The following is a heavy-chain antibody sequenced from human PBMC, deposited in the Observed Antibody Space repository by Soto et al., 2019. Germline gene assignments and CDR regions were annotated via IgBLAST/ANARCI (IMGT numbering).Heavy chain of an antibody. J-gene: IGHJ6*02. D-gene: IGHD3-16*01. CDR2: INDRGST. CDR1: GGSFSTYY. CDR3: ARVRMITATLYCYYAMDV. V-gene: IGHV4-34*01. Sequence: SETLSLTCAVYGGSFSTYYWSCIRQPPGKGLEWIGEINDRGSTNYNPSLKSRVTISVDTSKNQFSLKLTSVTAADTALYYCARVRMITATLYCYYAMDVWGQGTTVTVSS.